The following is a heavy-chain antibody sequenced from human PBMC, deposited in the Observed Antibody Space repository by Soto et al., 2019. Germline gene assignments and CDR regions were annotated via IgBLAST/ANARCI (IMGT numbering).Heavy chain of an antibody. J-gene: IGHJ4*02. CDR3: ARAHYYDSSGYYPNFDY. D-gene: IGHD3-22*01. CDR1: GYTFTNSG. Sequence: GASVKVSCKASGYTFTNSGISWVRQAPGQGLEWMGWISTDNGNTNYAQKFQGRVTMTRNTSISTAYMELSSLRSEDTAVYYCARAHYYDSSGYYPNFDYWGQGTLVTVSS. V-gene: IGHV1-18*01. CDR2: ISTDNGNT.